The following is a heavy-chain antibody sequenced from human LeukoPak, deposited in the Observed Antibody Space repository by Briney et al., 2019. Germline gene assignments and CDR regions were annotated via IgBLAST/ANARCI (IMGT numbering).Heavy chain of an antibody. CDR2: IKKDGSEK. J-gene: IGHJ4*02. V-gene: IGHV3-7*01. CDR3: ARHLSGVTGYTYGRGIDY. Sequence: GGSLRLSCAASGFTFSSYWMSWVRQAPGKGLEWVANIKKDGSEKYYVDSVKGRFTISRDNAKTSLYLQMISLRSEDTAVYYCARHLSGVTGYTYGRGIDYWGQGTLVTVSS. CDR1: GFTFSSYW. D-gene: IGHD5-18*01.